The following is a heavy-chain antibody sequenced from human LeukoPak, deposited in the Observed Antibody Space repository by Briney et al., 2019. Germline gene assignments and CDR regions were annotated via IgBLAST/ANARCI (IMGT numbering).Heavy chain of an antibody. CDR1: GGSISSGDYY. D-gene: IGHD4-11*01. Sequence: SETLSLTCTVSGGSISSGDYYWSWIRQPPGKGLEWIGYIYYSGSTYYNPSLKSRVTISVDTSKNQFSLKLSSVTAADTAVYYCARHTDYPDAFDIWGQGTMVTVSS. CDR3: ARHTDYPDAFDI. CDR2: IYYSGST. V-gene: IGHV4-30-4*01. J-gene: IGHJ3*02.